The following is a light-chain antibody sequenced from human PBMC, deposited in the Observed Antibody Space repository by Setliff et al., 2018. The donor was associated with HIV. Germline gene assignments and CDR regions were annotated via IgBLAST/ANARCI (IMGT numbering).Light chain of an antibody. Sequence: QSALTQPRSVSGSPGQSVTISCTGTSSDVGSYDYVSWFQQDPGKAPKLLIYDVTKRPSGVPARFSGSRSGNTASLTISGLQADDESYYYCCSYAARQNSHVFGIGTKVTVL. CDR3: CSYAARQNSHV. CDR2: DVT. CDR1: SSDVGSYDY. J-gene: IGLJ1*01. V-gene: IGLV2-11*01.